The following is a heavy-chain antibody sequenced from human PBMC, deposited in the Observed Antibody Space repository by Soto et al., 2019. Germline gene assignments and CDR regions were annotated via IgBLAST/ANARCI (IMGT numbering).Heavy chain of an antibody. Sequence: GGSLRLSCAASGFIFSRYAIHWVRQAPGKGLEWLAVISKDGSSKYYLDSVKGRFTISRDNSKNTVHLEMNSLRDEDTALYYCARSRSGAVADSFDFWGQGTLVTAPQ. CDR3: ARSRSGAVADSFDF. CDR2: ISKDGSSK. J-gene: IGHJ4*02. D-gene: IGHD3-10*01. V-gene: IGHV3-30*04. CDR1: GFIFSRYA.